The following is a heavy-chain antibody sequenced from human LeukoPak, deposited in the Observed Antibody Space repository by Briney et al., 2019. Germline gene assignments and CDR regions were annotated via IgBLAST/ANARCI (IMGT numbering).Heavy chain of an antibody. CDR3: AREFVGGRSGELGY. D-gene: IGHD3-10*01. V-gene: IGHV1-46*01. CDR1: GYTFTSYD. J-gene: IGHJ4*02. CDR2: INPSGGSP. Sequence: ASVKVSCKASGYTFTSYDLHWVRQAPGQGLELMGIINPSGGSPNYAQKFQGRVTMTRDTSTSTVYMELRSLRSADTALYYCAREFVGGRSGELGYWGQGTLVTVSS.